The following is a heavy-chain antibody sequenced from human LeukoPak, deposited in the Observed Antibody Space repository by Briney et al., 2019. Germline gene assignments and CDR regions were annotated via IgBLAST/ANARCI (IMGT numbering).Heavy chain of an antibody. CDR1: GGSISSALYH. D-gene: IGHD6-19*01. CDR3: ARVASSGWYFTRAKYYFDY. CDR2: VYYTGST. V-gene: IGHV4-39*07. Sequence: SETLSLTCTVSGGSISSALYHWGWIRQPPGKNLEWLGSVYYTGSTHNNPSLKSRVTISVDTSKNQFSLKLSSVTAADTAVYFCARVASSGWYFTRAKYYFDYWGQGTLVTVSS. J-gene: IGHJ4*02.